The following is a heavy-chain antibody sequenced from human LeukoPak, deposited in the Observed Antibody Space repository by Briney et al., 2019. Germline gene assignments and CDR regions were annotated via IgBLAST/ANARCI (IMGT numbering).Heavy chain of an antibody. D-gene: IGHD6-13*01. Sequence: SETLSLTCTVSGGFISNYSWSWLRQPAGKGLEWIGRMYISGSTNQNPSLKTRVTISVDTSKNQFSLKLSSVTAADTAVYYCARHAYGYSSSRSQYYFDYWGQGTLVTVSS. CDR2: MYISGST. J-gene: IGHJ4*02. V-gene: IGHV4-4*07. CDR3: ARHAYGYSSSRSQYYFDY. CDR1: GGFISNYS.